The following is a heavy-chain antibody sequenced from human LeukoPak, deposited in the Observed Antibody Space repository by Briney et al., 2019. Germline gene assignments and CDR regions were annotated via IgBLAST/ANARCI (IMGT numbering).Heavy chain of an antibody. V-gene: IGHV5-51*01. CDR1: GYTFTNYW. CDR2: IYAGDSDP. Sequence: GESLKISCKGSGYTFTNYWIAWVRQMPGKGLEWMGIIYAGDSDPRYSPSFQGQVTISADRSISTAYLQWSSLKASDAAMYYCARRVDSGFSFDVWGQGTLVTVSS. J-gene: IGHJ4*02. D-gene: IGHD3-22*01. CDR3: ARRVDSGFSFDV.